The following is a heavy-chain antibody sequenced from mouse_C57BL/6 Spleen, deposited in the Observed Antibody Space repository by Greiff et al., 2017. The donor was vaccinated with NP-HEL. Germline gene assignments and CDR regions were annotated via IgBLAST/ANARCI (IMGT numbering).Heavy chain of an antibody. Sequence: QVQLQQSGAELVKPGASVKISCKASGYAFSSYWMNWVKQRPGKGLEWIGQIYPGDGDTNYNGKFKGKATLTADKSSSTAYMQLSSLTSEDSAVYFCARGAIYYGSHGDYWGQGTTLTVSS. CDR1: GYAFSSYW. D-gene: IGHD2-2*01. CDR2: IYPGDGDT. J-gene: IGHJ2*01. V-gene: IGHV1-80*01. CDR3: ARGAIYYGSHGDY.